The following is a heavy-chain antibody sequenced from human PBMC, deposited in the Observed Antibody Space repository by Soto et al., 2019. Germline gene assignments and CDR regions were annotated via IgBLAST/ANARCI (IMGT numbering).Heavy chain of an antibody. CDR1: GFTVSSNY. V-gene: IGHV3-53*04. Sequence: EVQLVESGGGLVQPGGSLRLSCAASGFTVSSNYMSWVRQAPGSGLEWVSVIYSGGFTYYTYSVKGRFTISRDNSKNTLYLKMSCLRSEDTAVYYCARMYCFGSWSFFDYWGQGTLVTVSS. J-gene: IGHJ4*02. D-gene: IGHD3-10*01. CDR3: ARMYCFGSWSFFDY. CDR2: IYSGGFT.